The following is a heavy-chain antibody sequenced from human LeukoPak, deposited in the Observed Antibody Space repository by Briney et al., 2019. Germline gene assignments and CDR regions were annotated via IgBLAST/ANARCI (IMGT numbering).Heavy chain of an antibody. V-gene: IGHV3-20*04. J-gene: IGHJ3*02. CDR1: GFTFDDYG. Sequence: PGGSLRLSCAASGFTFDDYGMSWVRQAPGKGLEWVSGITWNGGSTGYADSVKGRFTISRDNAKNSLYLQMNSLRAEDTALYYCARSFCSSTSCYLPHDAFDIWGQGTMVTVSS. D-gene: IGHD2-2*01. CDR2: ITWNGGST. CDR3: ARSFCSSTSCYLPHDAFDI.